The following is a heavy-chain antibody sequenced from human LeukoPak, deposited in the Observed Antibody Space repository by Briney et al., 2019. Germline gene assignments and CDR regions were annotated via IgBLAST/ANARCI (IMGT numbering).Heavy chain of an antibody. CDR1: GYIFTNYW. CDR2: IDPSDSYT. Sequence: GESLKISCKGSGYIFTNYWISWVRQMPGKGLEWMRRIDPSDSYTYYSPSFQGHVTISADKSISTAYLQWSSLRASDTAMYYCARQYYYVSGSYYNNWFDPWGQGTLVTVSS. V-gene: IGHV5-10-1*01. D-gene: IGHD3-10*01. J-gene: IGHJ5*02. CDR3: ARQYYYVSGSYYNNWFDP.